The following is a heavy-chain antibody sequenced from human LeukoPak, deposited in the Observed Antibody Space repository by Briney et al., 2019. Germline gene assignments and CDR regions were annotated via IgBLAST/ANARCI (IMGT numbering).Heavy chain of an antibody. CDR3: AKSGDYLWDY. CDR1: GFTSSSYAL. J-gene: IGHJ4*02. V-gene: IGHV4-4*02. Sequence: GSLRLSCAASGFTSSSYALNWVRQPPGKGLEWIGEIYHTGSTNYSPSLRSRVTMSIDKSNNQFSLNLNSVTAADTAVYYCAKSGDYLWDYWGQGTLVTVSP. CDR2: IYHTGST. D-gene: IGHD3-16*01.